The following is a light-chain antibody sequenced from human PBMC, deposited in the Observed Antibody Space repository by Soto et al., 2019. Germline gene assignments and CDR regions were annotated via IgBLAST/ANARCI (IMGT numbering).Light chain of an antibody. J-gene: IGKJ1*01. CDR3: QQYNSYWT. V-gene: IGKV1-39*01. CDR1: QTISTY. CDR2: SAS. Sequence: DIQMTQSPSSLSASVGDRVTIACRASQTISTYLNWYQHKAGKAPKLLIYSASNMQSGVQSRFSGSGSGTEFTLTISSLQPDDFATDDCQQYNSYWTFGQGTKVDIK.